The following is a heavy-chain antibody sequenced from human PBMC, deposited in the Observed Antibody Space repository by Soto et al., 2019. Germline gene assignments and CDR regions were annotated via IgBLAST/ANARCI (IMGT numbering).Heavy chain of an antibody. CDR1: GSSISDEYH. CDR3: ARQPTVTTTRRFFDS. V-gene: IGHV4-30-4*01. D-gene: IGHD4-17*01. CDR2: ISYTGTT. J-gene: IGHJ4*02. Sequence: PSETLSLTCTVSGSSISDEYHWTWIRQSPAKGLEWIGYISYTGTTYYNPSLKSRVTISGDTSKNQFSLKMASVTAADTALYYCARQPTVTTTRRFFDSWGQGSLVTVSS.